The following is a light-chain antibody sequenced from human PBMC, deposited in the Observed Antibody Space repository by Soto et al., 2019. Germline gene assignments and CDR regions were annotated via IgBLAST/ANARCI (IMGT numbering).Light chain of an antibody. CDR2: EVS. CDR3: SSYTSSSIDYV. J-gene: IGLJ1*01. V-gene: IGLV2-14*01. Sequence: QSALTQPASVSGSPGQSISISCSGTSREVGGYNYVSWYQQHPGKAPKLMIYEVSNRPSGVSNRFSGSKSGNTASLTISGLQAEDEADYYCSSYTSSSIDYVFGTVTKLTVL. CDR1: SREVGGYNY.